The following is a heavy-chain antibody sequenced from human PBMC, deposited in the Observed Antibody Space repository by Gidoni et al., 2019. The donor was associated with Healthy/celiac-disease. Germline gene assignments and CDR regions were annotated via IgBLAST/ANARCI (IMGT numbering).Heavy chain of an antibody. J-gene: IGHJ4*02. CDR3: AREKGGYDPYFDY. D-gene: IGHD5-12*01. V-gene: IGHV4-59*13. CDR2: IYYSGST. Sequence: GKGLEWIGYIYYSGSTNYNPSLKSRVTISVDTSKNQFSLKLSSVTAADTAVYYCAREKGGYDPYFDYWGQGTLVTVSS.